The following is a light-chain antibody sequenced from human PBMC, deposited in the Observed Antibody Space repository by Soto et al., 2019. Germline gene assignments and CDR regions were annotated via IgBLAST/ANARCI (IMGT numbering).Light chain of an antibody. V-gene: IGLV2-8*01. CDR1: RSDVGGYNY. CDR3: SSYAGSNTFVV. Sequence: QSALTQPPSASGSPGQSVTISCTGTRSDVGGYNYVSWYQQHPGKAPKLMIYEVTKRPSGVPDRFSGSKSGNTASLTVSGLQAEDEADYYCSSYAGSNTFVVIGGGTKLTVL. CDR2: EVT. J-gene: IGLJ2*01.